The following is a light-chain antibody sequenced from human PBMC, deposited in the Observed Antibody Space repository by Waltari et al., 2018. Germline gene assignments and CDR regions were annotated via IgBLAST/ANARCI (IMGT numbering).Light chain of an antibody. CDR1: SSDVGNYNL. CDR3: CSYAGSYTWV. J-gene: IGLJ3*02. V-gene: IGLV2-23*01. Sequence: QSALTQPASVSGSPGQSITIPCTGTSSDVGNYNLVSWYQQYPGKAPKVMIYDDNRRPSGVSDRISGSKSGNTASLTISGVQAEDEADYYCCSYAGSYTWVFGGGTKLTVL. CDR2: DDN.